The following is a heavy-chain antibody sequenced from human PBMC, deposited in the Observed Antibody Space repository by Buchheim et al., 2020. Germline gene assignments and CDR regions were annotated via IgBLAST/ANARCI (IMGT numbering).Heavy chain of an antibody. Sequence: QVQLVESGGGVVQPGRSLRLSCAASGFTFSSYGMHWVRQAPGKGLEWVAVIWYDGSNKYYADSVKGRFTISRDNSKNTLYLQMNSLRAEDTAVYYCARLYDFWSGYPDYGMDVWGQGTT. CDR3: ARLYDFWSGYPDYGMDV. D-gene: IGHD3-3*01. CDR1: GFTFSSYG. V-gene: IGHV3-33*01. J-gene: IGHJ6*02. CDR2: IWYDGSNK.